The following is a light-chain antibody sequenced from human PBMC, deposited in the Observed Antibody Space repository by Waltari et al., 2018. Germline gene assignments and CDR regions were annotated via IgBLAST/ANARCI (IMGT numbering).Light chain of an antibody. J-gene: IGLJ3*02. CDR3: NSFTSSTTWV. CDR1: SSDVGGHNH. V-gene: IGLV2-14*03. CDR2: DVT. Sequence: QSALTQPASVSGSPGQSITISCTGTSSDVGGHNHVFCNQQHPGQAPKLLIYDVTKWPSGVSDRFSGSKSGNTASLTISGLQAEDEADYYCNSFTSSTTWVFGGGTRVTVL.